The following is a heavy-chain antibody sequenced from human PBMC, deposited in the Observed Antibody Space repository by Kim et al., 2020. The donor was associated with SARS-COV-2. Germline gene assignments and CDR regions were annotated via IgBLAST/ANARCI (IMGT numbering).Heavy chain of an antibody. CDR2: INPNSGGT. J-gene: IGHJ4*02. D-gene: IGHD1-7*01. V-gene: IGHV1-2*06. CDR1: GYTFTGYY. Sequence: ASVKVSCKASGYTFTGYYMHWVRQAPGQGLEWMGRINPNSGGTNYAQKFQGRVTMTRDTSISTAYMELSRLRSDDTAVYYCAREYPNWNYVVDYWGQGTLVTVSS. CDR3: AREYPNWNYVVDY.